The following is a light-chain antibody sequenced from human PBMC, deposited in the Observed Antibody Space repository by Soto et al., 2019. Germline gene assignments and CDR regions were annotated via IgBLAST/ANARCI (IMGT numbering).Light chain of an antibody. CDR2: GAS. V-gene: IGKV3D-7*01. CDR1: QSVSNNY. Sequence: SPGTLSLSPGERATLSCRASQSVSNNYLAWYQQKPGQAPRLLIYGASNRATGIPSSFSGSGSGTEFTLTISSLQPDDFATYHCHQCNTYPLTFGGGTKVDIK. J-gene: IGKJ4*01. CDR3: HQCNTYPLT.